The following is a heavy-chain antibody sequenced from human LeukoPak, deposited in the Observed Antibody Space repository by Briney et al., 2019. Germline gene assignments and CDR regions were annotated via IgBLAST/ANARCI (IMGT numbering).Heavy chain of an antibody. CDR2: IKSKTDGGTT. D-gene: IGHD6-6*01. J-gene: IGHJ4*02. Sequence: GGSLRLSCAASGFTFSNAWMSWVRQAPGKGLEWVGRIKSKTDGGTTDYAAPVKGRFTISRDDSENTLYLQMNSLKTEDTAVYYCTTPEYSSPFDYWGQGTLVTVSS. V-gene: IGHV3-15*01. CDR3: TTPEYSSPFDY. CDR1: GFTFSNAW.